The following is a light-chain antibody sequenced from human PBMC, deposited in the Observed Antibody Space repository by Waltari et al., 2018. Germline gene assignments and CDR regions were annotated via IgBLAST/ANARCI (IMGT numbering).Light chain of an antibody. CDR1: QSIFYSSTNKNY. CDR3: QQYYAPLRT. CDR2: WAS. J-gene: IGKJ1*01. V-gene: IGKV4-1*01. Sequence: DIVMTQSPDSLAVSLGERATINCKSSQSIFYSSTNKNYLAWYQQKPGQSPKLLISWASTRESGVPDRFSGSGSGTDFTLTISSLQAEDVAVYYCQQYYAPLRTFGQGTKVEVK.